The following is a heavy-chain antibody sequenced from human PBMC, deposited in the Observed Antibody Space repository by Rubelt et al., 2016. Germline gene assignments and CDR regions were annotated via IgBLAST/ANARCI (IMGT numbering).Heavy chain of an antibody. Sequence: GQGLEWMGRIIPILGIANYAQKFQARVTMTRDTSISTAYLELSSLSSEDTAVYYCARSKTLVIDFDYWGQGTLVTVSS. V-gene: IGHV1-69*02. CDR3: ARSKTLVIDFDY. D-gene: IGHD3-10*01. CDR2: IIPILGIA. J-gene: IGHJ4*02.